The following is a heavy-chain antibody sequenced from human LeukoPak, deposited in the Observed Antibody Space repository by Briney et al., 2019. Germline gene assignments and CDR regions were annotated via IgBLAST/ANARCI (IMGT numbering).Heavy chain of an antibody. Sequence: PSETLSLTCTVSGGSISSYYWSWIRQPAGKGLEWIGRIHTSGSTNYNPSLKIRVTMAVDTSKNQLSLKLSSVTTADTAVYYCARGQAALWLGELWGQGTLVTVSS. D-gene: IGHD3-10*01. CDR2: IHTSGST. V-gene: IGHV4-4*07. CDR3: ARGQAALWLGEL. J-gene: IGHJ4*02. CDR1: GGSISSYY.